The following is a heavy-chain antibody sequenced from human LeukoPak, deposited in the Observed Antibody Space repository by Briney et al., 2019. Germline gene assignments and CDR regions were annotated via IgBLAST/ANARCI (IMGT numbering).Heavy chain of an antibody. J-gene: IGHJ6*03. CDR1: GFTFSSYS. CDR3: ARDSGAGGYYYYYNMDV. D-gene: IGHD5-12*01. Sequence: GSLRLSCAASGFTFSSYSINWVRQAPGQGLEWVSCISSSSSYIYYADSVKGRFTISRDNAKNSLYLQMNSLRAEDTAVYYCARDSGAGGYYYYYNMDVWGKGTTVTVSS. V-gene: IGHV3-21*01. CDR2: ISSSSSYI.